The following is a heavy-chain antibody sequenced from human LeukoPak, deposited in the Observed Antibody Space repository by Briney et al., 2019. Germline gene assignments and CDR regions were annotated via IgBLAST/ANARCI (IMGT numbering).Heavy chain of an antibody. V-gene: IGHV3-43*02. CDR3: AKDSSGYTFDY. CDR2: IRRDGSKK. D-gene: IGHD3-22*01. Sequence: GGSLRLSCAASGFNFDGYAMHWVRQGPGKGLEWVSVIRRDGSKKHYADSVKGRFTISRDNTKNSLYLQMNSLRSEDTAFYYCAKDSSGYTFDYWGQGTLVTVSS. J-gene: IGHJ4*02. CDR1: GFNFDGYA.